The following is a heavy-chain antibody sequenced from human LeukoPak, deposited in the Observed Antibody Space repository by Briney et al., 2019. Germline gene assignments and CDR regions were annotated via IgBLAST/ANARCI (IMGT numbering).Heavy chain of an antibody. CDR3: ARVSGYSSSWPGPLKPNWFDP. D-gene: IGHD6-13*01. Sequence: SETLSLTCAVYGGSFSGYYWSWIRQPPGKGLEWIGEINHSGSTNYNPSLKSRVTISVDTSKNQFSLKLSSATAADTAVYYCARVSGYSSSWPGPLKPNWFDPWGQGTLVTVSS. V-gene: IGHV4-34*01. CDR1: GGSFSGYY. J-gene: IGHJ5*02. CDR2: INHSGST.